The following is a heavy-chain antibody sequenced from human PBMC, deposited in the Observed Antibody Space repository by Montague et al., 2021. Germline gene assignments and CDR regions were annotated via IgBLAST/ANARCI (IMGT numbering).Heavy chain of an antibody. D-gene: IGHD6-19*01. CDR1: GDSISSYY. CDR2: FYYSGST. CDR3: ARSPTQWLVFCY. J-gene: IGHJ4*02. Sequence: SETLSLTCTVSGDSISSYYWSWIRQPPGKGLEWIGYFYYSGSTNYNPSLKSRVTMSLDTSKNQFSLKLSSVTAADTAIYYCARSPTQWLVFCYWGQGTLVTVSS. V-gene: IGHV4-59*01.